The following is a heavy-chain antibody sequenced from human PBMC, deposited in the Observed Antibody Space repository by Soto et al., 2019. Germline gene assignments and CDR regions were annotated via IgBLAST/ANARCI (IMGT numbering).Heavy chain of an antibody. CDR2: VSGGGGSA. CDR3: VRRAGGAVVWYYDL. CDR1: GFIFNNYA. J-gene: IGHJ2*01. V-gene: IGHV3-23*01. D-gene: IGHD2-21*01. Sequence: EVQLLESGGGLVQRGGSLRLSCAASGFIFNNYAMTWVRQAPGKGLDWVARVSGGGGSAYYADSVKGRLTISRDNSNNTLYLQMTPVRGEDTAVYYCVRRAGGAVVWYYDLWGRSTLVSVFS.